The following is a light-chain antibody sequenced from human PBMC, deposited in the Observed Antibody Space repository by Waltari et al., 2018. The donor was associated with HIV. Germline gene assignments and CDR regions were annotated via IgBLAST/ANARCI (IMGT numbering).Light chain of an antibody. Sequence: QSVLTQPPSASGTPGQRVTISCSGSSSNIGSNTVNWYQHLPSTAPKVLIYSNNQRPSEVPDRFSGSKSGTSVSLAISGLQSEDEADYYCATWDDSLNGVVFGGGTKLTV. CDR3: ATWDDSLNGVV. J-gene: IGLJ2*01. CDR1: SSNIGSNT. CDR2: SNN. V-gene: IGLV1-44*01.